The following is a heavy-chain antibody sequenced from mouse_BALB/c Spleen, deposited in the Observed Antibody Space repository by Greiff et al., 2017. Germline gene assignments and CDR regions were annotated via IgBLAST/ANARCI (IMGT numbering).Heavy chain of an antibody. J-gene: IGHJ1*01. D-gene: IGHD1-1*01. CDR2: INPGSSGT. V-gene: IGHV1-54*01. Sequence: VQLQQSGAELVRPGTSVKVSCKASGYAFTNYLIEWVKQRPGQGLEWIGVINPGSSGTNYNEKFKGKATLTADKSSSTAYMQLSSLTSDDSAVYFCARYGSSYWYFDVWGAGTTVTVSS. CDR3: ARYGSSYWYFDV. CDR1: GYAFTNYL.